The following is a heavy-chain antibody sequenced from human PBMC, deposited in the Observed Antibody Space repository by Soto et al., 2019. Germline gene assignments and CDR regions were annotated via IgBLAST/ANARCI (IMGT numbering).Heavy chain of an antibody. Sequence: PGGSLRLSCAASGFTFSSYSMNWVRQAPGKGLEWVSYISSSSSTIYYADSVKGRFTISRDNAKNSLYLQMNSLRAEDTAVYYCAREGSLGELPNIDYWGQGTLVTVSS. D-gene: IGHD3-16*01. J-gene: IGHJ4*02. CDR1: GFTFSSYS. CDR2: ISSSSSTI. CDR3: AREGSLGELPNIDY. V-gene: IGHV3-48*01.